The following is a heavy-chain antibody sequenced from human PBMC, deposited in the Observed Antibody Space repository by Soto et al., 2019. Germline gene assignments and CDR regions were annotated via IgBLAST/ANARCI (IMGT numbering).Heavy chain of an antibody. J-gene: IGHJ4*02. Sequence: GGSLRLSCAASGFTFSSYSMNWVRQAPGKGLEWVSSISSSSSYIYYADSVKGRFTISRDNAKNSLYLQMNSLRAEDTAVYYCAREKYCSSTSCWGVSLDYWGQGTLVTVSS. CDR2: ISSSSSYI. CDR3: AREKYCSSTSCWGVSLDY. D-gene: IGHD2-2*01. V-gene: IGHV3-21*01. CDR1: GFTFSSYS.